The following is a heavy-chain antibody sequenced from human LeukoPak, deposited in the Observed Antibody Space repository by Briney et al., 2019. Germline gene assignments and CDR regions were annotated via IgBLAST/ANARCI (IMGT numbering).Heavy chain of an antibody. CDR1: GFTFRSYW. V-gene: IGHV3-7*03. J-gene: IGHJ4*02. D-gene: IGHD5-18*01. CDR2: IKEDGSEK. Sequence: GGSLRLSCAASGFTFRSYWMSWVRQAPGKGLEWVANIKEDGSEKYYVDSVKGRFTISRDSAKNSLYLQINSLRVEDTAVYYCARDHNYGSDYWGQGTLVTVSS. CDR3: ARDHNYGSDY.